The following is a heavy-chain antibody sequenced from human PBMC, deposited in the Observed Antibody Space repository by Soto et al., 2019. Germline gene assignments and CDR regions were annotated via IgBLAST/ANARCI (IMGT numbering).Heavy chain of an antibody. J-gene: IGHJ6*02. CDR2: ISSSGSTI. Sequence: LSLTCAVSGGSISSTHAWSWVRQAPGQGLEWVSYISSSGSTIYYADSVKGRFTLSRDNAKNSLYLQMNSLRAEDTAVYYCARDHTVTTEIYLLYYYYGMDVWGQGTTVTVSS. CDR3: ARDHTVTTEIYLLYYYYGMDV. CDR1: GGSISSTHA. D-gene: IGHD4-17*01. V-gene: IGHV3-48*03.